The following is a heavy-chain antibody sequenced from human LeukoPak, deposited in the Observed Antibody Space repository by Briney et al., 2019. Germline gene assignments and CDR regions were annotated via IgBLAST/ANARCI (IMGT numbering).Heavy chain of an antibody. J-gene: IGHJ4*02. CDR3: ARAYYYDSSGYLFDY. CDR2: IYASGST. D-gene: IGHD3-22*01. Sequence: PWETLSLTCTVSGGSISSYYWSWIRQPAGKGLEWIGRIYASGSTNYNPSLKSRVTMSVDTSKNQFSLKLSSVTAADTAVYYCARAYYYDSSGYLFDYWGQGTLVTVSS. CDR1: GGSISSYY. V-gene: IGHV4-4*07.